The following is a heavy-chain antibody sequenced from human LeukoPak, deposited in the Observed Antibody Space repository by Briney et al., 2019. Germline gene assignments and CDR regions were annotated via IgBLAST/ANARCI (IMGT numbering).Heavy chain of an antibody. CDR1: GFTFSSYS. J-gene: IGHJ4*02. CDR3: ATRSTNWYVLDY. V-gene: IGHV3-21*04. D-gene: IGHD6-13*01. CDR2: ISSSSSYI. Sequence: PGGSLRLSCAASGFTFSSYSMNWVRQAPGKGLEWVSSISSSSSYIYYADSVKGRFTISRDNAKNSLYLQMNSLRAEDTAVYYCATRSTNWYVLDYWGQGTLVTVSS.